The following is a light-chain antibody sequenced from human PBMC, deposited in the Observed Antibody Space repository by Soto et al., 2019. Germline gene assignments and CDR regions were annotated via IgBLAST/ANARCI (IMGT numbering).Light chain of an antibody. Sequence: EIVLTKSPDTLSLSPGEIATLSCRASQSVSNNYLAWYQQKPGQAPRLLIYGASNRATGIPDRFSGSGSGTDFTLTISRLEPEDFAVYYCQQYGSSGTFGQGTKVDIK. V-gene: IGKV3-20*01. CDR2: GAS. J-gene: IGKJ1*01. CDR3: QQYGSSGT. CDR1: QSVSNNY.